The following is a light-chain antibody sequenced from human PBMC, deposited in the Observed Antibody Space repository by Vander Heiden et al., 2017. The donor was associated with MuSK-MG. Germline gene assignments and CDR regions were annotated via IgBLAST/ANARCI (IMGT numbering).Light chain of an antibody. CDR2: DRS. V-gene: IGKV3-11*01. CDR1: QSVSTY. Sequence: EIVLTQSPDILSLSPGERATLSCRASQSVSTYLVWYQQKPGQTPRLLIYDRSKRATGIPARFSGSGSETDFTLTISSLEPEDFAVYYCQHRHYCPIAFGGGTKVXIK. CDR3: QHRHYCPIA. J-gene: IGKJ4*01.